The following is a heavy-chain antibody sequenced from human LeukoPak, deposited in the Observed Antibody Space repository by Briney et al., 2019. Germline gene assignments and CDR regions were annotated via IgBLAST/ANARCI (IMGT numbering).Heavy chain of an antibody. CDR3: AGDTPPGGDYYYDY. J-gene: IGHJ4*02. D-gene: IGHD3-16*01. Sequence: GGSLRLSCAASGFSFSTYGMHWVRQAPGKGLEWVALIWNAGTNTYYADSVKGRFTISRDNSKNTLYLQMNSLRAEDTAVYYCAGDTPPGGDYYYDYWGQGTLVIVSS. V-gene: IGHV3-33*01. CDR2: IWNAGTNT. CDR1: GFSFSTYG.